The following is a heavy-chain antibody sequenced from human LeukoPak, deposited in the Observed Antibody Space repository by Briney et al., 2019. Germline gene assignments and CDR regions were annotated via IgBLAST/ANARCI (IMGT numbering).Heavy chain of an antibody. D-gene: IGHD1-7*01. CDR1: GYTFTSYG. Sequence: ASVKVSCKASGYTFTSYGISWVRQAPGQGLEWMGWISAYNGNTNYAQKLQGRDTMTPDTSTSTAYMKLRSLRSDDTAVYYCARDGGTTPKRDDYWGQGTLVTVSS. CDR2: ISAYNGNT. V-gene: IGHV1-18*01. CDR3: ARDGGTTPKRDDY. J-gene: IGHJ4*02.